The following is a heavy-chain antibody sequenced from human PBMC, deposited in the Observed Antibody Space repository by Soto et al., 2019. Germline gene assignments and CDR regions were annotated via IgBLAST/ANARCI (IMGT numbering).Heavy chain of an antibody. CDR3: ARGLPRTVVPLNLCGS. Sequence: GGTMRLSCVASGFTFATYWMSWVRQDPGKGLEWNASIQQDGRDKYYADNVKGRITISRCNFDNSIFLQMNDFREDDTAKYYYARGLPRTVVPLNLCGSCGRRHLV. V-gene: IGHV3-7*01. D-gene: IGHD5-12*01. J-gene: IGHJ5*02. CDR2: IQQDGRDK. CDR1: GFTFATYW.